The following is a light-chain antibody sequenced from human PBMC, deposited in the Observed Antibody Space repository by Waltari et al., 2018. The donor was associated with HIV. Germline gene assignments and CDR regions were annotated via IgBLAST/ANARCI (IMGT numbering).Light chain of an antibody. V-gene: IGLV3-25*03. J-gene: IGLJ1*01. Sequence: YELTQPPSVSVSPGQTARITCSGDLFPEQYVNWYQQKPGQAPVLVMYKDTQRPSGIPDRFFGSTSGTTVTLTISGVQAEDEADYYCQSTDTSDAYYVFGGGTKVTVL. CDR2: KDT. CDR1: LFPEQY. CDR3: QSTDTSDAYYV.